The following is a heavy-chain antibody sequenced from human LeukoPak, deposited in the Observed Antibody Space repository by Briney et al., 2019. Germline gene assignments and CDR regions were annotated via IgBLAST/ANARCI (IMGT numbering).Heavy chain of an antibody. CDR2: INGDGGTS. D-gene: IGHD1-26*01. Sequence: GGSLRLSCAASGFTFSSYAMSWVRQAPGKGLVWVSRINGDGGTSTYADSVRGRFTISRDNARNTVYLQMNSLRAEDTAVYYCARSSYQPYFDYWGRGTLVTVSS. CDR1: GFTFSSYA. V-gene: IGHV3-74*01. J-gene: IGHJ4*02. CDR3: ARSSYQPYFDY.